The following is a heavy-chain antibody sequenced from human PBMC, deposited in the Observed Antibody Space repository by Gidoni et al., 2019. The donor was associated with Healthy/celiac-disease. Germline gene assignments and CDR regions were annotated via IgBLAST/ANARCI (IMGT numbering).Heavy chain of an antibody. CDR3: AREGQDYSNYYFDY. V-gene: IGHV4-59*01. CDR1: GGSNSSYY. D-gene: IGHD4-4*01. Sequence: QVQLQESGPGLVQPSETLSLPCTVSGGSNSSYYWIWIRQPPGNGLEWIGDIAYSGSTNYNPSLKSRVTISVDTSKNQFSLKLSSVTAADTAVYYCAREGQDYSNYYFDYWGQGTLFTVSS. J-gene: IGHJ4*02. CDR2: IAYSGST.